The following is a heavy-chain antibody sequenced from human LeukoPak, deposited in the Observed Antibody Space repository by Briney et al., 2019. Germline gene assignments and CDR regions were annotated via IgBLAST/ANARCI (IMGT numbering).Heavy chain of an antibody. CDR3: ARDGDQMYEVYDY. CDR1: GFTFSDYY. V-gene: IGHV3-11*04. D-gene: IGHD1-14*01. CDR2: IDRGGNGK. J-gene: IGHJ4*02. Sequence: PGGSLRLSCAASGFTFSDYYMGWIRQAPGKGLEWVSYIDRGGNGKHYADSVKGRFTISRDNTKNSLFPQMNDLRDEDTAVYYCARDGDQMYEVYDYWGQGTLATVSS.